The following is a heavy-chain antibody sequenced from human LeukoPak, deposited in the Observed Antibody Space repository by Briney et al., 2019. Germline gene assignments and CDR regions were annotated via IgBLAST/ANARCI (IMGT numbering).Heavy chain of an antibody. V-gene: IGHV4-31*03. D-gene: IGHD2-2*01. J-gene: IGHJ6*02. CDR3: ARVIVVVPIGVYHYYAMDV. Sequence: PSETLSLTCTVSGDSISTGVYYWAWIRQHRERGLEWIGYIYYSGSTHYNPSLQSRVTISVDTSKNQFSLNLNSVTAADTAVYYCARVIVVVPIGVYHYYAMDVWGQGTTVTVSS. CDR1: GDSISTGVYY. CDR2: IYYSGST.